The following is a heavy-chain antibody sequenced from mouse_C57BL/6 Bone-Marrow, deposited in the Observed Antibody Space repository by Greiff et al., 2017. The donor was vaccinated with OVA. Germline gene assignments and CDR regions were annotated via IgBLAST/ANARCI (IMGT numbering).Heavy chain of an antibody. CDR3: ARQGGYYAMDY. J-gene: IGHJ4*01. CDR1: GFTFSDYY. CDR2: ISNGGGST. Sequence: EVHLVESGGGLVKPGGSLKLSCAASGFTFSDYYMYWVRQTPEKRLEWVAYISNGGGSTYYPDNVKGRFTISRDNANNTLYMQMSRLKSEYTAMYYCARQGGYYAMDYWGQGTSVTVSS. V-gene: IGHV5-12*01.